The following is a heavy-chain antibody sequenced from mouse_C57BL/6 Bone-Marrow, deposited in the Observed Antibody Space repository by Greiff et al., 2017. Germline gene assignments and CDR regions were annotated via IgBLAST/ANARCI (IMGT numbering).Heavy chain of an antibody. V-gene: IGHV14-1*01. D-gene: IGHD1-1*01. Sequence: VQLQQSGAELVRPGASVKLSCTASGFTFKDYYMHWVKQRPDKGLEWIARIDPEDGDTDYAPKFQGKATMTADTSSNPAYLQLSSLTSEDTAVYYCTTIYPYYYGSSYGAMDYWGQGTSVTVSS. CDR2: IDPEDGDT. CDR3: TTIYPYYYGSSYGAMDY. CDR1: GFTFKDYY. J-gene: IGHJ4*01.